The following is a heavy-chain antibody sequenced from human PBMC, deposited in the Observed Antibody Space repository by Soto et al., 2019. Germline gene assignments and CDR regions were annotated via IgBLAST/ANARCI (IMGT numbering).Heavy chain of an antibody. Sequence: GASVKVSCKASGYTFTSYYMHWVRQAPGQGLEWMGIISPSGGSATYAQKFQGRVTMTEDTSTDTAYMELSSLRSEDTAVYYCATDRLGSYVFDYWGQGTLVTVSS. CDR1: GYTFTSYY. V-gene: IGHV1-46*01. J-gene: IGHJ4*02. CDR3: ATDRLGSYVFDY. D-gene: IGHD1-26*01. CDR2: ISPSGGSA.